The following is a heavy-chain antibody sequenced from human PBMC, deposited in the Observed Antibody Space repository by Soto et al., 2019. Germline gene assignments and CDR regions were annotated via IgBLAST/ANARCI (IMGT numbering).Heavy chain of an antibody. D-gene: IGHD2-2*01. J-gene: IGHJ4*02. CDR3: ARGGGSSFFDY. Sequence: QVQLEQSGAEVKEPGASVRVSCKLSGDTFTRYYIHWVRQAPGQGLEWMGRINCNSGDTKYAQSFRGRVTMTRDTSINTAYMDLGRLISDDTAVYYCARGGGSSFFDYWGQGILVTVSS. V-gene: IGHV1-2*06. CDR1: GDTFTRYY. CDR2: INCNSGDT.